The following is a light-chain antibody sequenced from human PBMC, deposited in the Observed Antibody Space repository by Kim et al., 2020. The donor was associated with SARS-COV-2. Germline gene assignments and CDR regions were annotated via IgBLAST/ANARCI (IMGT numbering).Light chain of an antibody. CDR3: QAWDSTTAF. CDR2: QDN. Sequence: SVSPGQTASITCSGEKLGAKYACWYQQKPGQSPVMVIYQDNKRPSGIPERFSGSNSGNTATLTISGTQTMDEADYYCQAWDSTTAFFGTGTKVTVL. V-gene: IGLV3-1*01. CDR1: KLGAKY. J-gene: IGLJ1*01.